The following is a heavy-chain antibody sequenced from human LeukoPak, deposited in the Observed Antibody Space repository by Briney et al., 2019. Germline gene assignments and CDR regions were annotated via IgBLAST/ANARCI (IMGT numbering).Heavy chain of an antibody. V-gene: IGHV3-30*18. D-gene: IGHD3-10*01. CDR1: GFIFSYYG. J-gene: IGHJ4*02. Sequence: GGSLRLSCAASGFIFSYYGMHWVRQAPGKGLEWVAVISYDGSNKYYADSVKGRFTISRDNSKNTLYLQMNSLRAEDTAVYYCAKGMVRGVINGSYWGQGTLVTVSS. CDR2: ISYDGSNK. CDR3: AKGMVRGVINGSY.